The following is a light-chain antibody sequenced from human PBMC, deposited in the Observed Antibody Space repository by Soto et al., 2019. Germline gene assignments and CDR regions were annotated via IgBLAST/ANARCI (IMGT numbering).Light chain of an antibody. J-gene: IGKJ4*01. CDR3: QQYGSSPLT. Sequence: EIVLTQSPATLSLSPGERATLSCGARQSVSSNYLAWYQQKPGLAHRLLIYDASSRAAGTPDRFSGSGSGTDFTLTSGRLEPEDFAVYYCQQYGSSPLTFGGGTKVDIK. V-gene: IGKV3D-20*01. CDR2: DAS. CDR1: QSVSSNY.